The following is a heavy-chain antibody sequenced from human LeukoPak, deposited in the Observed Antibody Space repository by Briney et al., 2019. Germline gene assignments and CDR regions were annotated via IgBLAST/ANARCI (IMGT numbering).Heavy chain of an antibody. D-gene: IGHD1-26*01. CDR1: GFSVSSNW. CDR2: INADGSNT. CDR3: ARGSGSYGDFDY. V-gene: IGHV3-74*01. J-gene: IGHJ4*02. Sequence: GGSLRLSCVASGFSVSSNWMHWVRQAPGEGLVWVSRINADGSNTYYADSARGRFTISRDNAKNTVYLQMNSLRAEDTAVYYCARGSGSYGDFDYWGQGTLVTVSS.